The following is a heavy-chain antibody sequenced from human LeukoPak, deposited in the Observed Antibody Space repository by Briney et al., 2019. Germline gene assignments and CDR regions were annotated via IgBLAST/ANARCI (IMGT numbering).Heavy chain of an antibody. CDR3: ARAESLGAGAHFDQ. V-gene: IGHV3-11*01. CDR2: IPTSGISV. J-gene: IGHJ4*02. D-gene: IGHD4/OR15-4a*01. Sequence: PGGSLRLSCAASGFSFSRFYMSWVRQTPGKALEWISYIPTSGISVQYADSVRGRFTASRDDAMNSLHLQMDSLRVEDTAVYYCARAESLGAGAHFDQWGQGALVIVSS. CDR1: GFSFSRFY.